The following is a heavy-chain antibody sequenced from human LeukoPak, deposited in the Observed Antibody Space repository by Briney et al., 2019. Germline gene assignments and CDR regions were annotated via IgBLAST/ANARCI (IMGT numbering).Heavy chain of an antibody. D-gene: IGHD1-26*01. J-gene: IGHJ3*02. CDR1: GFTFSNAW. CDR2: IKRKTNGGAT. V-gene: IGHV3-15*01. CDR3: TTDDRYSGSLAAFDI. Sequence: GGSLRLSCAASGFTFSNAWMSWVRQAPGRGLGWVARIKRKTNGGATDYAAPVKGRFTISRDDSKNTLYLQMNSLKTEDTAVYYCTTDDRYSGSLAAFDIWGQGTMVTVSS.